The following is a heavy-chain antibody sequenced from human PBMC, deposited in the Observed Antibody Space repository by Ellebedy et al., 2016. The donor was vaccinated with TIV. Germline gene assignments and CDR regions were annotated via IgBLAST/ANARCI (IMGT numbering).Heavy chain of an antibody. Sequence: GGSLRLSCAASGFTVNYNHMSWVRQAPGRGLEWVSSIYRGGSAFYADSVRGRFTISRDTSRNTLYLQINGLRAEDTAVYFCARETFIDVDLKVRGVFDIWGQGTMVAVSS. CDR1: GFTVNYNH. CDR3: ARETFIDVDLKVRGVFDI. J-gene: IGHJ3*02. CDR2: IYRGGSA. V-gene: IGHV3-66*01. D-gene: IGHD2-15*01.